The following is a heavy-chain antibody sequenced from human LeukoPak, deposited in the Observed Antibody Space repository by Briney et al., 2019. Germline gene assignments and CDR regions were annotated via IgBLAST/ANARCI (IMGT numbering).Heavy chain of an antibody. V-gene: IGHV3-7*03. Sequence: PGGSLRLSCTASGFTFSSYWMSWVRQAPGKGLEGVANIKQDGSEKYYVDSMKGRFTISRDNSKNTLYLQMNSLRAEDTAVYYCAKAGADISWFDPWGQGTLVTVSS. CDR1: GFTFSSYW. CDR3: AKAGADISWFDP. D-gene: IGHD5-12*01. J-gene: IGHJ5*02. CDR2: IKQDGSEK.